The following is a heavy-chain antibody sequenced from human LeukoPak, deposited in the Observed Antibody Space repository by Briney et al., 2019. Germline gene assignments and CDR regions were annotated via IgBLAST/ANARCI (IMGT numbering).Heavy chain of an antibody. J-gene: IGHJ4*02. CDR2: INLSGGST. CDR3: ARDLDYGEKSEDY. CDR1: GLTFINYY. D-gene: IGHD4/OR15-4a*01. V-gene: IGHV1-46*01. Sequence: ASVKVSCKASGLTFINYYMHWVRQAPGQGLEWLGIINLSGGSTHYPQKFQDRVTMTRDTSTSTVYMELSSLRSEDTAVYYCARDLDYGEKSEDYWGLGTLVTVSS.